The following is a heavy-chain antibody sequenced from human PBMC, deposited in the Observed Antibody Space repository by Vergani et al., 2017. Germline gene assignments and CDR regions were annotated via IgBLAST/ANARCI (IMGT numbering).Heavy chain of an antibody. D-gene: IGHD4-17*01. V-gene: IGHV2-5*01. CDR2: VYWNDDE. CDR1: GFSLTTGGEG. CDR3: ARSTTVTTPYGMDV. Sequence: QITLRESGPTLVKPTQTLTLTCTFSGFSLTTGGEGVGWIRQPPGRALEWLAFVYWNDDERYSPSLKSRVTITKDTSKNQVVLTMTNMDPVDTATYYCARSTTVTTPYGMDVWGQGTTVTVSS. J-gene: IGHJ6*02.